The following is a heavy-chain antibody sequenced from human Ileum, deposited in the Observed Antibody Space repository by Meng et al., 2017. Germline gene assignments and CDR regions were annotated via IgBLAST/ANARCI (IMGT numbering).Heavy chain of an antibody. V-gene: IGHV3-23*01. D-gene: IGHD6-19*01. J-gene: IGHJ4*02. CDR1: GFTLSSYA. Sequence: GGFLRPSCAVSGFTLSSYAMSWARQAPGKGLEWVSAISGSGGSTYYADSVKGRFTISRDNSKNALYLQMNSLGDEDTAVYYCPKVQRYGYSSGWCFDYWGQGTLVTVSS. CDR2: ISGSGGST. CDR3: PKVQRYGYSSGWCFDY.